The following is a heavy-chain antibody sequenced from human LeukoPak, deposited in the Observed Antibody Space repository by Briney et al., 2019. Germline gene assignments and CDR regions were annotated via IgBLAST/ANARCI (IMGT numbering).Heavy chain of an antibody. CDR1: GASISSYY. D-gene: IGHD6-19*01. CDR2: IYYSGST. CDR3: ARALYSSGWYVG. J-gene: IGHJ4*02. Sequence: PSETLSLTCTVSGASISSYYWSWIRQPPGKGLEWIGYIYYSGSTNYNPSLKSRVTISVDTSKNQFSLKLSSVTAADTAVYYCARALYSSGWYVGWGQGTLVTVSS. V-gene: IGHV4-59*01.